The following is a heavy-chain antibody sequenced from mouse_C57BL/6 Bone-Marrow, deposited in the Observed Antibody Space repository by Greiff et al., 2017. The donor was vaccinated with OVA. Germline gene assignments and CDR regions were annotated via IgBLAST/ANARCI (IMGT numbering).Heavy chain of an antibody. V-gene: IGHV1-26*01. D-gene: IGHD2-1*01. Sequence: EVQLQQSGPELVKPGASVKISCKASGYTFTDYYMNWVKQSHGKSLEWIGDINPNNGGTSYNQKFKGKATLTVDKSSSTAYMELRSLTSEDSAVYYCARPPYGKGNFDVWGTGTTVTVSS. J-gene: IGHJ1*03. CDR3: ARPPYGKGNFDV. CDR1: GYTFTDYY. CDR2: INPNNGGT.